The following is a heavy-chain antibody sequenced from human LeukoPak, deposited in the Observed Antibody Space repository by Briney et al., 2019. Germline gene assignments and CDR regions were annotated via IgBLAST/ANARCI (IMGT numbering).Heavy chain of an antibody. CDR2: ISSSSSTI. J-gene: IGHJ4*02. D-gene: IGHD6-6*01. CDR1: GFTFSSYS. Sequence: GGSLRLSCAASGFTFSSYSMNWVRQAPGKGLEWVSYISSSSSTIYYADSVKGRFTISRDNAKNSLYLQMNSLRAEDTAVYYCAKAPYSTSSGVDYWAREPWSPSPQ. CDR3: AKAPYSTSSGVDY. V-gene: IGHV3-48*04.